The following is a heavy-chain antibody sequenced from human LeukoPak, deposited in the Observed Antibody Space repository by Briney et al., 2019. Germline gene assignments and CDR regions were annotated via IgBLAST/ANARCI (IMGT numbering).Heavy chain of an antibody. V-gene: IGHV3-21*04. D-gene: IGHD3-10*01. CDR2: ISSSSSYI. CDR1: GFTFSSYS. J-gene: IGHJ6*04. CDR3: ARDTMVRGVARRSNYYYYGMDV. Sequence: PGGSLRLSCAASGFTFSSYSMNWVRQAPGKGLEWVSSISSSSSYIYYADSVKGRFTISRDNAKNSLYLQMNSLRAEDTAVYYCARDTMVRGVARRSNYYYYGMDVWGKGTTVTVSS.